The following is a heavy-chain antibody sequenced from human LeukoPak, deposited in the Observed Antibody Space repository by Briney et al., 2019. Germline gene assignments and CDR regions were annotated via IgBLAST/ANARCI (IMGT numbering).Heavy chain of an antibody. CDR1: GGSISSGDYY. D-gene: IGHD3-22*01. Sequence: SETLSLTCTVSGGSISSGDYYWSWIRQPPGKGLEWIGYIYYSESTYYNPSLKSRVTISVDTSKNQFSLKLSSVTAADTAVYYCARDYYDSSGYHGLDYWGQGTLVTVSS. J-gene: IGHJ4*02. CDR2: IYYSEST. CDR3: ARDYYDSSGYHGLDY. V-gene: IGHV4-30-4*01.